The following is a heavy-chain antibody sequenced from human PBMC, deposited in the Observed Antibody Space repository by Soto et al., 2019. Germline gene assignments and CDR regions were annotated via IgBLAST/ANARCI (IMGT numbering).Heavy chain of an antibody. CDR2: ISKDGSNE. V-gene: IGHV3-30-3*01. Sequence: QEQLVESGGGVVQPGRSLRLSCAASGFSFSTYAMQWVRQAPGKGLEWVAVISKDGSNEYYADSVKGRFTISRDNSKNTLHLQMNTLRTEDTALYYCARDRYYYDGSGLDYWGQGTLVTVPS. J-gene: IGHJ4*02. CDR1: GFSFSTYA. D-gene: IGHD3-22*01. CDR3: ARDRYYYDGSGLDY.